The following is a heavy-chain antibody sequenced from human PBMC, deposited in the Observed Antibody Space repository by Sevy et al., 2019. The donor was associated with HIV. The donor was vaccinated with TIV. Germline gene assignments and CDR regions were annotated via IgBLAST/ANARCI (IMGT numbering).Heavy chain of an antibody. CDR1: GGFISSSSFY. D-gene: IGHD5-12*01. V-gene: IGHV4-39*01. Sequence: SETLSLTCTVSGGFISSSSFYWGWIRQPPGKGLEWIGSIYYSGSTYYNPSLKSRVTISVDTSKNQFSLKLSSVTAADTAVYYCARQKLEMATRNIDYWGQRTLVTVSS. J-gene: IGHJ4*02. CDR2: IYYSGST. CDR3: ARQKLEMATRNIDY.